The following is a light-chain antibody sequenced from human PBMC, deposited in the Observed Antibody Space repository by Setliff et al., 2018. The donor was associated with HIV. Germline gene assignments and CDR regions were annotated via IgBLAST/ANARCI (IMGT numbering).Light chain of an antibody. Sequence: QSVLTQPRSVSGTPGQRVTISCTGSNSNIGAGYDVHWYQQLPGTAPKLLIYGDTNRPSGVPDRFSGSKSGTSASLGITGLQAEDEADYYCQSYDESLSGSYVFGTGTKV. J-gene: IGLJ1*01. V-gene: IGLV1-40*01. CDR2: GDT. CDR3: QSYDESLSGSYV. CDR1: NSNIGAGYD.